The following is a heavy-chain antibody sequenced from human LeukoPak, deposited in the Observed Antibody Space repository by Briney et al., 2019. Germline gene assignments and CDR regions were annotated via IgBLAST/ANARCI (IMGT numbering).Heavy chain of an antibody. V-gene: IGHV3-21*01. CDR2: ISSNSAYI. Sequence: GGSLRLSCAASDFTFSTYSMNWVRQAPGKGLEWVSSISSNSAYIYYADSVMGRFTISRDNAKNSLFLQMNSLRAEDTAVYYCARGCYDTGTYYPYYFDYWGQGTLVTVSS. CDR1: DFTFSTYS. CDR3: ARGCYDTGTYYPYYFDY. D-gene: IGHD3-22*01. J-gene: IGHJ4*02.